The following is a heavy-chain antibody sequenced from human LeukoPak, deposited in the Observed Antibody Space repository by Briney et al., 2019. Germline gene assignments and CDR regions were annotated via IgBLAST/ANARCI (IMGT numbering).Heavy chain of an antibody. CDR1: GFTFSSYW. CDR3: ARAPLYCSSTSCYAENWFDP. CDR2: IKQDGSEK. Sequence: PGGSLRLSCAASGFTFSSYWMSWVRQAPGKGLEWVANIKQDGSEKYYVDSVKGRFTISRDNAKNSLYLQMNSLRAEDTAVYYCARAPLYCSSTSCYAENWFDPWGQGTLVTVSS. J-gene: IGHJ5*02. V-gene: IGHV3-7*01. D-gene: IGHD2-2*01.